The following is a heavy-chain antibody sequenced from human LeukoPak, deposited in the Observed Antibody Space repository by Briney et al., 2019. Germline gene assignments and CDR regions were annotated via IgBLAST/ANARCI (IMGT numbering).Heavy chain of an antibody. CDR3: ARGLDDYDFWSGYLAIDAFDI. Sequence: GSLRLSCAASGFTFSSFTMNWVRQPPGKGLEWIGSIYYSGSTYYNPSLKSRVTISVDTSKNQFSLKLSSVTAADTAVYYCARGLDDYDFWSGYLAIDAFDIWGQGTMVTASS. D-gene: IGHD3-3*01. CDR2: IYYSGST. CDR1: GFTFSSFT. V-gene: IGHV4-4*02. J-gene: IGHJ3*02.